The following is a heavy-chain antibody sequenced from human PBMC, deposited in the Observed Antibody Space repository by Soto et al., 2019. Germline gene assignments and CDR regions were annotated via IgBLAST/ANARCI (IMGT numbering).Heavy chain of an antibody. CDR2: IYYSGST. CDR1: GGSISSGGYY. D-gene: IGHD3-9*01. CDR3: AREKTPMSPHYFYYGMDV. Sequence: SETLSLTCTVSGGSISSGGYYWSWIRQHPGKGLEWIGYIYYSGSTYYNPSLKSRVTISVDTTDNQFSLKLNSVTAADTAVYYCAREKTPMSPHYFYYGMDVWGQGTTVTVSS. J-gene: IGHJ6*02. V-gene: IGHV4-31*03.